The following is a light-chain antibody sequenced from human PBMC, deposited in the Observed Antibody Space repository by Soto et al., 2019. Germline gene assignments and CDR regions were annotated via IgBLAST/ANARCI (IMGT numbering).Light chain of an antibody. CDR1: SSNIGSNT. CDR2: SNN. Sequence: QSVLTQPPSASGTPGQRVTISCSGSSSNIGSNTVNWYQQLPGTAPKLLIYSNNQRPSGVPARFSGSKSGPPASLAISGLQTEDEADYSCAAWDDSLNGPVFGGGTKLTVL. V-gene: IGLV1-44*01. J-gene: IGLJ3*02. CDR3: AAWDDSLNGPV.